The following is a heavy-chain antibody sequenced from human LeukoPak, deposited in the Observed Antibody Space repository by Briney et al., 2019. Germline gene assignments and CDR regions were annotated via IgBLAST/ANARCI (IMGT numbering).Heavy chain of an antibody. CDR3: ARVGYYYDSRLGAFDY. CDR2: IYYSGST. D-gene: IGHD3-22*01. V-gene: IGHV4-59*01. J-gene: IGHJ4*02. Sequence: SETLSLTCTVSGGSISSYYWSWIRQPPGKGLEWIGYIYYSGSTNYNPSLKSRVTISVDTSKNQFSPKLSSVTAADTAVYYCARVGYYYDSRLGAFDYWGQGTLVTVSS. CDR1: GGSISSYY.